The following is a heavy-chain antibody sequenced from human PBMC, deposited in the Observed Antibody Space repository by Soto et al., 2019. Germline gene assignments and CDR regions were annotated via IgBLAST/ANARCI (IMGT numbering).Heavy chain of an antibody. Sequence: SETLSLTCTVSGASLRSGSYYWSWIRQRPGKGLEWIGYISHSGSTNYNPSLKSRVTISVDTSKNQFSLKLSSVTAADTAVYYCARGTPVLRYFDWSAGFDIWGQGTTVTVSS. D-gene: IGHD3-9*01. CDR1: GASLRSGSYY. CDR2: ISHSGST. J-gene: IGHJ3*02. V-gene: IGHV4-61*01. CDR3: ARGTPVLRYFDWSAGFDI.